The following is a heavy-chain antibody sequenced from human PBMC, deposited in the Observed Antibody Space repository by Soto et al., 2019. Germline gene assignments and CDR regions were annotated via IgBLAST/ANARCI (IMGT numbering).Heavy chain of an antibody. J-gene: IGHJ5*02. CDR2: IKSKTDGGTT. CDR3: TTHGGYCSGGSCYRYWFDP. Sequence: ESGGGLVKPGGSLRLSCAASGFTFSNAWMSWVRQAPGKGLEWVGRIKSKTDGGTTDYAAPVKGRFTISRDDSKNTLYLQMNSLKTEDTAVYYCTTHGGYCSGGSCYRYWFDPWGQGTLVTVSS. D-gene: IGHD2-15*01. V-gene: IGHV3-15*01. CDR1: GFTFSNAW.